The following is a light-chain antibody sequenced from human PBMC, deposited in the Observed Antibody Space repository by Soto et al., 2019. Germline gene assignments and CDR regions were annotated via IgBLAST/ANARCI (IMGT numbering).Light chain of an antibody. CDR2: VAS. Sequence: DIQMTQSPSSLSASVGDRVTITCRASQSISSYLNWYQQKPGKAPQFLIYVASSLQSGVPSRFSGSGSGTDVTLTIISLQPEDFATYYCQQSYKTPLTFGPGTRLEIK. J-gene: IGKJ5*01. CDR1: QSISSY. CDR3: QQSYKTPLT. V-gene: IGKV1-39*01.